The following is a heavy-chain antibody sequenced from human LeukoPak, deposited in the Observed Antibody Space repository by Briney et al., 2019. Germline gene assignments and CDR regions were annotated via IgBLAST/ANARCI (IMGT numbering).Heavy chain of an antibody. V-gene: IGHV4-34*01. CDR2: INHSGST. Sequence: SETLSLTCAVYGGSFSGYYWSWIRQPPGKGLEWIGEINHSGSTNCNPSLKSRVTISVDTSKNQFSLKLSSVTAADTAVYYCARGHRRYFDWYHRDYFDYWGQGTLVTVSS. CDR3: ARGHRRYFDWYHRDYFDY. CDR1: GGSFSGYY. D-gene: IGHD3-9*01. J-gene: IGHJ4*02.